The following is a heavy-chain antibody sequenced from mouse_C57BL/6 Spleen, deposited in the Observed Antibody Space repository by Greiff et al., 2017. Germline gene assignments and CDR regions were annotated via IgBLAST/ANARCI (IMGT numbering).Heavy chain of an antibody. CDR3: TRSDYGGSGYFDD. D-gene: IGHD1-1*01. CDR1: GYTFTDYE. Sequence: QVQLQQSGAELVRPGASVTLSCKASGYTFTDYEMHWVKQTPVHGLEWIGAIDPETGGTAYNQKFKGKAILTADKSSSTAYMELRSLTSEDSAVYCGTRSDYGGSGYFDDWGQGTTLTVSS. V-gene: IGHV1-15*01. CDR2: IDPETGGT. J-gene: IGHJ2*01.